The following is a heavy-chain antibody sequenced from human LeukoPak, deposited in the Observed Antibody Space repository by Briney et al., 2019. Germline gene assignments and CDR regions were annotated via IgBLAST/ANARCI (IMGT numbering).Heavy chain of an antibody. Sequence: ASVKVSCKVSGYTLTELSMHWVRQAPGKGLEWMGGFDPEDGETIYAQKFQGRVTMTGDTSTDTAYMELSSLRSEDTAVYYCATRNNRISDHSSGWPGGDYWGQGTLVTVSS. CDR2: FDPEDGET. V-gene: IGHV1-24*01. CDR3: ATRNNRISDHSSGWPGGDY. J-gene: IGHJ4*02. D-gene: IGHD6-19*01. CDR1: GYTLTELS.